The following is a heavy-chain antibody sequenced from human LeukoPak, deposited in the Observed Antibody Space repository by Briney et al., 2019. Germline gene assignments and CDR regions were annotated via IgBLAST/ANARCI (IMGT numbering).Heavy chain of an antibody. CDR1: GYTFTSYD. J-gene: IGHJ4*02. D-gene: IGHD3-10*01. V-gene: IGHV1-8*01. CDR2: MNPNNSNT. CDR3: ARGALAGI. Sequence: GASVKVSCKASGYTFTSYDINWVRQAAGQGLEWMGWMNPNNSNTGFAQKFQGRVTMTRNTSISTAYMELRSLRSDDTAVYYCARGALAGIWGQGTLVTVPS.